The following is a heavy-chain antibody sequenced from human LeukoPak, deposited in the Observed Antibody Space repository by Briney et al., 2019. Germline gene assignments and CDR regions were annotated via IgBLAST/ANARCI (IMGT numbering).Heavy chain of an antibody. CDR2: IKRDGSEK. V-gene: IGHV3-7*01. Sequence: PGGSLRLSCAASGFTFSDYYMSWIRQAPGKGLEWVANIKRDGSEKFYVDSVKGRFTISRDNAKNSLYLQMNSLRAEDTALYFCARWGGYNYEAGYYFDYWGQGTLVTVSS. D-gene: IGHD5-24*01. J-gene: IGHJ4*02. CDR1: GFTFSDYY. CDR3: ARWGGYNYEAGYYFDY.